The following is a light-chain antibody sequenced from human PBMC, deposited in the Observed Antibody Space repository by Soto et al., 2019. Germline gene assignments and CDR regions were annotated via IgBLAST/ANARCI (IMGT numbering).Light chain of an antibody. V-gene: IGKV1-9*01. J-gene: IGKJ5*01. CDR2: VAS. CDR1: QGISSH. CDR3: QQLNSYPFT. Sequence: DIQLTQSPSFLSASVGDRVTITCRASQGISSHLAWYQQQPGKAPKLLIYVASTLQSGVPSRFSGSGSGTEFTLTISGLQTEDFASYYCQQLNSYPFTFGQGTRLEIK.